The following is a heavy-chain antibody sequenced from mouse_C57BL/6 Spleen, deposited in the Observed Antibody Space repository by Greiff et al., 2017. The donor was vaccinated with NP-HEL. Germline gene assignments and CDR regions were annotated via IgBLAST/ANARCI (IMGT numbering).Heavy chain of an antibody. CDR3: ARYSPYDFDY. CDR2: IYPGDGDT. Sequence: VQLQQSGTELVKPGASGKVSCKASGYAFTRSWINWVKQRPGKGLARIGLIYPGDGDTDYNGKFKGKATLTADKSSSTAYMQLSSLTSEDSAVYFCARYSPYDFDYWGQGTTLTVSS. V-gene: IGHV1-82*01. CDR1: GYAFTRSW. J-gene: IGHJ2*01. D-gene: IGHD2-14*01.